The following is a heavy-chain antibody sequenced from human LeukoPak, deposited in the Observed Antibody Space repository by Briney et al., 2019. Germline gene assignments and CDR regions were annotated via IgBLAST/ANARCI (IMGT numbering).Heavy chain of an antibody. J-gene: IGHJ4*02. Sequence: GGSLRLSCAASGFTFRNYWMTWVRQAPGKGLEWVSSISSSSSYIYYADSVKGRFTISRDNAKNSLYLQINSLRAEDTAVYYCARDRYFDYWGQGTLVTVSS. CDR1: GFTFRNYW. CDR2: ISSSSSYI. CDR3: ARDRYFDY. V-gene: IGHV3-21*01.